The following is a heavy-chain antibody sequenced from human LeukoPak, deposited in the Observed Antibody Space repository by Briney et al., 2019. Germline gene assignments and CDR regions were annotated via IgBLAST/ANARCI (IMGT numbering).Heavy chain of an antibody. J-gene: IGHJ4*02. CDR3: ARRVSDPLKVDY. D-gene: IGHD3-22*01. V-gene: IGHV4-39*01. CDR1: GGSISSSSYY. CDR2: IYCSGGT. Sequence: SETLSLTCTVSGGSISSSSYYWGWIRQPPGKGLEWIGSIYCSGGTYYNPSLKSRVTISVDTSKNQFSLKLSSVTAADTAVYYCARRVSDPLKVDYWGQGTLVTVSS.